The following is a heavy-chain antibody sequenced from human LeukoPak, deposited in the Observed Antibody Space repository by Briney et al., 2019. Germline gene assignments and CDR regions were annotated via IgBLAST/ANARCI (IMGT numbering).Heavy chain of an antibody. V-gene: IGHV4-59*01. J-gene: IGHJ4*02. CDR3: ARGRGYRYVY. CDR1: GGSIGTYY. Sequence: PSETLSLTCTVSGGSIGTYYWSWMRQPPGKGLEWIGNVYDSGSTTSNPSLKSRVTISVDTSKNQFSLKLSSVTAADTAVYYCARGRGYRYVYWGQGTLVTVSS. D-gene: IGHD5-12*01. CDR2: VYDSGST.